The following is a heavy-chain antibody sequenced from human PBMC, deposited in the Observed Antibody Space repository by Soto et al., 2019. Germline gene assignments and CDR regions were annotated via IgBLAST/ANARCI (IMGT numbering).Heavy chain of an antibody. V-gene: IGHV1-18*01. CDR2: ISAYNGNT. CDR1: GDTRSTQW. Sequence: APLRLSDRRSGDTRSTQWMPYARQTPGQGLEWMGWISAYNGNTNYAQKLQGRVTMTTDTSTSTAYMELRSLRSDDTAVYYCARATNMVRGPYGMDAWGQGTTVTVSS. J-gene: IGHJ6*02. D-gene: IGHD3-10*01. CDR3: ARATNMVRGPYGMDA.